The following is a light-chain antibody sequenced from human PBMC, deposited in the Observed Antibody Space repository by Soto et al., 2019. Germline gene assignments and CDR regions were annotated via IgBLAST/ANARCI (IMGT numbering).Light chain of an antibody. J-gene: IGLJ1*01. CDR1: SSDIGAYNY. CDR2: EVN. Sequence: QSVLAQPASVSGSPGQSITISCTGTSSDIGAYNYVSWYQQYPGRAPKLMIYEVNNRPSGVSNRFSGSKSGNTASLTISGLQAEDEADYYCSSFTTSSTYVVGAGPKVTVL. V-gene: IGLV2-14*01. CDR3: SSFTTSSTYV.